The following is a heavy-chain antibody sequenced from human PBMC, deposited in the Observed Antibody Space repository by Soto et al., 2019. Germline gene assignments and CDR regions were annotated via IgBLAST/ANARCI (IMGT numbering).Heavy chain of an antibody. CDR2: IYYSGST. D-gene: IGHD3-22*01. J-gene: IGHJ5*02. CDR3: ARHLSYYCSICYYGWFDP. Sequence: SETMSLPCTVSGGSISSSSYYWGWIRQPPGKGLEWIGSIYYSGSTYYNPSLKSRVTISVDTSKNQFSLKLSSVTAADTAVYYCARHLSYYCSICYYGWFDPLGQGTLVPVFS. CDR1: GGSISSSSYY. V-gene: IGHV4-39*01.